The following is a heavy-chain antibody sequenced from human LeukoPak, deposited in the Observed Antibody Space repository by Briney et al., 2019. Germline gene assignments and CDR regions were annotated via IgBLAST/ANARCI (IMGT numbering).Heavy chain of an antibody. D-gene: IGHD6-13*01. CDR2: INPNSGGT. V-gene: IGHV1-2*02. J-gene: IGHJ6*03. CDR1: GYTFTGYY. CDR3: ARGPTGYTSSWYDYYYYYMDV. Sequence: ASVKVSCKASGYTFTGYYMHWVRQAPGQGLERMGWINPNSGGTNYAQKFQGRVTMTRDTSISTAYMELSSLRSEDTAVYYCARGPTGYTSSWYDYYYYYMDVWGKGTTVTVSS.